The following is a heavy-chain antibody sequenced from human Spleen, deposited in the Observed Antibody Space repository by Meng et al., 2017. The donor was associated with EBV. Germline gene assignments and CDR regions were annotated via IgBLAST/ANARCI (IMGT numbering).Heavy chain of an antibody. CDR2: IYFYGAT. CDR3: ARRKGGSFDY. CDR1: HDSMSSSNL. Sequence: QLQLQRSLPGLVMPSGTLSLTCVVSHDSMSSSNLWTWVRQAPGKGLEWIGEIYFYGATNFNPSLKSRATMSIDTSKSQFSLDLKSVTAADTAVYYCARRKGGSFDYWGQGALVTVSS. D-gene: IGHD1-26*01. J-gene: IGHJ4*02. V-gene: IGHV4-4*02.